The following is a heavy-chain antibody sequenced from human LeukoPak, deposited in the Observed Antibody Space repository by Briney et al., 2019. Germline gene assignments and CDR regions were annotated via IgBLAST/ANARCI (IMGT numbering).Heavy chain of an antibody. Sequence: PSETLSLTCTVYGGSSSGYYWSWIRQPPGKGLEWIGEINHSGSTNYNPSLKSRVTISVDTSKNQFSLKLSSVTAADTAMYYCARVQAEVGPGHWGQGTLVTVSS. D-gene: IGHD1-26*01. CDR3: ARVQAEVGPGH. J-gene: IGHJ4*02. V-gene: IGHV4-34*01. CDR1: GGSSSGYY. CDR2: INHSGST.